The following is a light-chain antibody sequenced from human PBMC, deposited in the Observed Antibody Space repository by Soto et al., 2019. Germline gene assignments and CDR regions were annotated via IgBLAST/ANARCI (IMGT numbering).Light chain of an antibody. V-gene: IGKV1-39*01. CDR2: AAS. J-gene: IGKJ1*01. Sequence: DIQMTQSPSSLSASVGDRVTITCRASQRISNYVNWYQQKPGKAPKLLISAASSLQSVVPSRFNDSGSGTDFTLTISSLQPEDFATYYCQQSYSTPPWTCGQGTKVEI. CDR3: QQSYSTPPWT. CDR1: QRISNY.